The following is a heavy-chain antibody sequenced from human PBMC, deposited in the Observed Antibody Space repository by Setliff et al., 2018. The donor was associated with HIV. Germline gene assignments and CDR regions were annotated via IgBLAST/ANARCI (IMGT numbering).Heavy chain of an antibody. CDR2: ISSSSSYI. CDR3: ARAVHSGWYYFDY. Sequence: WIRQPPGKGLEWVSSISSSSSYIYYADSLKGRFTISRDNAKSSLYLQMNSLRAEDTAVYYCARAVHSGWYYFDYWGQGTLVTVSS. J-gene: IGHJ4*02. D-gene: IGHD6-19*01. V-gene: IGHV3-21*01.